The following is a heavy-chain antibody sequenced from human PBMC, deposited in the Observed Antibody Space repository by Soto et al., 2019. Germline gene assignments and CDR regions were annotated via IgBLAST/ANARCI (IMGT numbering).Heavy chain of an antibody. V-gene: IGHV1-69*12. CDR1: GGTFSSYA. Sequence: QVQLVQSGAEVKKPGSSVKVSCKASGGTFSSYAISWVRQAPGQGLEWMGGIIPIFGTANYAQKFQGRVTITADESTSTADMELSSLRSEDTAVYYCERNNWNYRYHYYYGMDVWGQGTTVTVSS. J-gene: IGHJ6*02. CDR3: ERNNWNYRYHYYYGMDV. CDR2: IIPIFGTA. D-gene: IGHD1-7*01.